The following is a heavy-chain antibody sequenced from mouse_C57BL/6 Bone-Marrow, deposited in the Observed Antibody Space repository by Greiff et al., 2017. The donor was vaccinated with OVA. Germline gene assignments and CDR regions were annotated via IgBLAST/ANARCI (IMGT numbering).Heavy chain of an antibody. CDR2: INPNNGGT. CDR1: GYTFTDYY. V-gene: IGHV1-26*01. CDR3: ASPIYYYGSRSMDY. Sequence: VQLQQSGPELVKPGASVKISCKASGYTFTDYYMNWVKQSHGKSLEWIGDINPNNGGTSYNQKFKGKATLTVDKSSSTAYMELRSLTSEDSAVYYCASPIYYYGSRSMDYWGQGTSVTVSS. D-gene: IGHD1-1*01. J-gene: IGHJ4*01.